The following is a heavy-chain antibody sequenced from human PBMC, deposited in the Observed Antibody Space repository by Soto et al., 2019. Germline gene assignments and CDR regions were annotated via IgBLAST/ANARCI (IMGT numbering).Heavy chain of an antibody. D-gene: IGHD4-17*01. CDR1: GFTFSSYG. CDR2: IWYDGTNK. CDR3: ARGPMTTVTTWGDWYFDL. Sequence: QVPLVESGGGVVQPGRSLRLSCVTSGFTFSSYGMHWVRQGPGKGLEWVAVIWYDGTNKYYADSVNGRFTISRDDSKNTLYLQMNSLRAEDTAVYYCARGPMTTVTTWGDWYFDLWGRGTLVTVSS. J-gene: IGHJ2*01. V-gene: IGHV3-33*01.